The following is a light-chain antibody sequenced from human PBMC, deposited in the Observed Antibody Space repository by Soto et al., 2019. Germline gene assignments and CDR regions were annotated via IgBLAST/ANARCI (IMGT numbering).Light chain of an antibody. Sequence: QSVLTQPASVSGSPGQSITISCTGTSSDVGSYNLVSWYQQHPGKAPKVMIYEGSKRPSGVSNRFSGSKSGNTASLTISGLQAEDEADYYCCSYAAGSTFVFGGGTKLTVL. J-gene: IGLJ3*02. CDR1: SSDVGSYNL. CDR2: EGS. V-gene: IGLV2-23*03. CDR3: CSYAAGSTFV.